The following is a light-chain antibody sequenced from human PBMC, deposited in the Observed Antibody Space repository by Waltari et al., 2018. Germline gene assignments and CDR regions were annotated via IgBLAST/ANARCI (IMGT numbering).Light chain of an antibody. CDR1: QSVSNS. CDR2: GAA. V-gene: IGKV3D-15*01. J-gene: IGKJ5*01. Sequence: EIVMTQSPATLSVSPGDRATLSCRASQSVSNSLAWYQQKPGQAPRLLIYGAATRPTGIPARLSSSWSGTEFTLTISSLQSEDFAVYYCQQYNNWPPITFGQGTRLEIQ. CDR3: QQYNNWPPIT.